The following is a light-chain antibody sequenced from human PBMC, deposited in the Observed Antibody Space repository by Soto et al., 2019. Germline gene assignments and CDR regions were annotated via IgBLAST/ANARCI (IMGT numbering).Light chain of an antibody. V-gene: IGKV1-6*01. CDR2: DAA. CDR1: QGIEND. CDR3: LQDYNYPYT. J-gene: IGKJ2*01. Sequence: AIQMTQSPSSLSASVGDRVTITCRASQGIENDLGWYQQKPGKAPKLLIYDAASLQSGVPSRFSGSGSGTDFTLTISSLQPEDFATYYCLQDYNYPYTFGQGTKLEIK.